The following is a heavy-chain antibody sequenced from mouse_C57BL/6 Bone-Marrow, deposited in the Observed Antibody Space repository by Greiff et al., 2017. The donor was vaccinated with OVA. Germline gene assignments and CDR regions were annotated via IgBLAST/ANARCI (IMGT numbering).Heavy chain of an antibody. CDR1: GFTFSSYA. V-gene: IGHV5-4*01. D-gene: IGHD3-2*02. CDR2: ISDGGSYT. Sequence: EVKLVESGGGLVKPGGSLKLSCAASGFTFSSYAMSWVRQTPEKRLEWVATISDGGSYTYYPDNVKGRFTISRDNAKNNLYLQMSHLKSEDTAMYYCARDQGDYCDYWGQGTTLTVSS. J-gene: IGHJ2*01. CDR3: ARDQGDYCDY.